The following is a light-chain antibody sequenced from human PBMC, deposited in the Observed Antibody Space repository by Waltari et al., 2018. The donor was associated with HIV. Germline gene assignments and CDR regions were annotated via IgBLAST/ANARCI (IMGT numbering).Light chain of an antibody. Sequence: QSVLTQPPSASGTPGQRVSVPCSGGNSNIGTNTVNWYQHHPGTAPKLLIYSINRRPSGVPARFSGFRSGASASRASSGHQSEDEADYYCSVWDYSLKGRVFGTGTKVTVL. CDR1: NSNIGTNT. CDR3: SVWDYSLKGRV. V-gene: IGLV1-44*01. CDR2: SIN. J-gene: IGLJ1*01.